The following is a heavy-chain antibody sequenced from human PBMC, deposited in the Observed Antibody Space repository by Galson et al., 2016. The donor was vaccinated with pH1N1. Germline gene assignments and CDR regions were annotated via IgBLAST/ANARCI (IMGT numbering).Heavy chain of an antibody. D-gene: IGHD4-23*01. V-gene: IGHV4-4*02. CDR3: ARDGGDYGGAGQYKYFDT. CDR1: GGSISSRNW. CDR2: IYHIGGT. J-gene: IGHJ5*02. Sequence: SETLSLTCAVSGGSISSRNWWSWVRQPLGQGLEWIGEIYHIGGTNYNPSLTSRVTISLDKSKNHFSLNLASVTAADTAVYYCARDGGDYGGAGQYKYFDTWGQGTLVTVSS.